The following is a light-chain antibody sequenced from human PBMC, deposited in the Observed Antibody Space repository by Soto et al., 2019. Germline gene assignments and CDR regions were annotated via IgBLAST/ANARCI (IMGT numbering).Light chain of an antibody. V-gene: IGKV1D-16*01. CDR2: AAS. J-gene: IGKJ5*01. CDR1: QDIRSW. CDR3: QQYNNWPPT. Sequence: DIQMTQSPSTLSASVGDRVTITCRASQDIRSWLAWYQQKPGKAPNLLIYAASTLRSGVPSRFSGSGSGTDFTLTISSLQSEDFAVYYCQQYNNWPPTFGQGTRLEIK.